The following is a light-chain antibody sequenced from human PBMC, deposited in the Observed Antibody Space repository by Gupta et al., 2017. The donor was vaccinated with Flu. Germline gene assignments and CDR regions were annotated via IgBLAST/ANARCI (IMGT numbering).Light chain of an antibody. V-gene: IGLV1-47*02. J-gene: IGLJ1*01. CDR3: SAWDASLSGPKEV. Sequence: TISCSGSSSNIGSNYVSWYQQLPGTAPTLLIDSNKQRPSGVPDRFSGAKYGASASLASSGLRSEDEADYYCSAWDASLSGPKEVFGTGTKVTVL. CDR2: SNK. CDR1: SSNIGSNY.